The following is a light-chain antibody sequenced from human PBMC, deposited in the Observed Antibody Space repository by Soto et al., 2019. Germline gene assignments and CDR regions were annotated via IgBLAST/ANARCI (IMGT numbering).Light chain of an antibody. CDR1: QSISSY. Sequence: DIQMTQSPSSLSASVGDRVTITCRASQSISSYLNWYQQKPGKAPKLLIYAASSLQSGVPSRFSGSGSGTDVTLTSSSRQPEDFATYFCQQSYSTPPITFGQGTRLQIK. CDR2: AAS. J-gene: IGKJ5*01. V-gene: IGKV1-39*01. CDR3: QQSYSTPPIT.